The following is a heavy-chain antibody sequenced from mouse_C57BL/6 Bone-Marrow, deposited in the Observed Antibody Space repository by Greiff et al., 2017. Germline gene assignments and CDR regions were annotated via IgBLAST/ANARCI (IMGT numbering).Heavy chain of an antibody. V-gene: IGHV5-16*01. D-gene: IGHD1-1*01. J-gene: IGHJ1*03. CDR1: GFTFSDYY. CDR3: AREGDYYGSSPNWYFDV. Sequence: VHLVESEGGLVQPGSSMKLSCTASGFTFSDYYMAWVRQVPEKGLEWVANINYDGSSTYYLDSLKSRFIISRDNAKNILYLQMSSLKSEDTATYYCAREGDYYGSSPNWYFDVWGTGTTVTVSS. CDR2: INYDGSST.